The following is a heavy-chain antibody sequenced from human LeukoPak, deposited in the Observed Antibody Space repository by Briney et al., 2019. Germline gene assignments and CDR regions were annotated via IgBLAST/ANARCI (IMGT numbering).Heavy chain of an antibody. CDR2: TYYSGST. Sequence: SETLSLTCTVSGGSISSSSYYWGWIRQPPGKGLEWIGSTYYSGSTYYNPSLKSRVTISVDTSKNQFSLKLSSVTAADTAIYYCARGGNFWDVWGLGTTVAVSS. D-gene: IGHD3-3*01. V-gene: IGHV4-39*07. CDR3: ARGGNFWDV. J-gene: IGHJ6*02. CDR1: GGSISSSSYY.